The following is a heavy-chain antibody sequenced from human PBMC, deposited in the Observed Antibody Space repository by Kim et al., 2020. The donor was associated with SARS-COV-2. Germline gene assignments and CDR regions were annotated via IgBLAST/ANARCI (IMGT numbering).Heavy chain of an antibody. CDR3: ASGLSEMAAIMRRGDQEYYVEY. J-gene: IGHJ4*02. Sequence: SETLSLTCTVSGGSISSSAYYWGWIRQSPGKGLEWIGSVYYSGTTYYNPPLRSRVTISVDTSKNQFSLKLTSLTAADTAVYYCASGLSEMAAIMRRGDQEYYVEYWGQGTLVTVSS. CDR1: GGSISSSAYY. CDR2: VYYSGTT. D-gene: IGHD5-12*01. V-gene: IGHV4-39*01.